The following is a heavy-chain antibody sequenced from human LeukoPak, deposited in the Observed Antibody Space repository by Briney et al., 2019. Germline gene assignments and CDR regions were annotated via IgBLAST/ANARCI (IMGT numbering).Heavy chain of an antibody. J-gene: IGHJ4*01. V-gene: IGHV4-39*01. Sequence: PSETLSLTCTVSSGSFSSSSYFCGWIRQPPGMGLEWIATINYSGTTYYNPSLKSRVTTSVDTSNNQFSLKRGSVPVTHTAVYCCARLRGGVQLWGDWGQGALVTVSS. CDR2: INYSGTT. CDR3: ARLRGGVQLWGD. CDR1: SGSFSSSSYF. D-gene: IGHD1-1*01.